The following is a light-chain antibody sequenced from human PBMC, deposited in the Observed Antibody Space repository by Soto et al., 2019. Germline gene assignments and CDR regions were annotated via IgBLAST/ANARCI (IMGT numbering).Light chain of an antibody. CDR2: GAS. V-gene: IGKV3-20*01. Sequence: EIVLTQSPGTLSLSPGERATLSCRASQSVSSSYLAWYQQKPGQAPRLLIYGASSRATGIPDRFSGSGSGTDFTLTISRLLPADFAVYYCHQYGSSPLSFGGGTKVEIK. CDR3: HQYGSSPLS. CDR1: QSVSSSY. J-gene: IGKJ4*01.